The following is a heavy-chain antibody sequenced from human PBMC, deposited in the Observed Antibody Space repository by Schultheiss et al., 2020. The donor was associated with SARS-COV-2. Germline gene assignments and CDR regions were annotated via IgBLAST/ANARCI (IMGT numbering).Heavy chain of an antibody. D-gene: IGHD1-26*01. V-gene: IGHV1-2*04. J-gene: IGHJ6*02. CDR2: INPNSGGT. CDR1: GYTFTSYY. CDR3: ARLSRENYYYGMDV. Sequence: ASVKVSCKASGYTFTSYYMHWVRQAPGQGLEWMGWINPNSGGTNYAQKFQGWVTMTRDTSISTAYMELSRLRSDDTAVYYCARLSRENYYYGMDVWGQGTTVTVSS.